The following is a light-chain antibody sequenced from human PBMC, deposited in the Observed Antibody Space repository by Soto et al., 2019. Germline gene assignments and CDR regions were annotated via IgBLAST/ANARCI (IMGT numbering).Light chain of an antibody. V-gene: IGLV1-47*02. CDR2: SNN. J-gene: IGLJ2*01. Sequence: QSVLPQPPSASGTPGQRVTISCSGSSSNIGSNYVYWYQQLPGTAPKLLIFSNNQRPSGVPDRFSGSKSGTSASLAISGLRSEDEADYYCAAWDDSLSGHVVFGGGTKVTVL. CDR3: AAWDDSLSGHVV. CDR1: SSNIGSNY.